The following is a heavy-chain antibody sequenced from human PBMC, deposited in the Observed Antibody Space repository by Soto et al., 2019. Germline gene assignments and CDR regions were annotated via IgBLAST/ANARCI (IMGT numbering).Heavy chain of an antibody. Sequence: GASVKVSCKASGGTFSSYAISWVRQAPGQGLGWMGGIIPIFGTADYAQKFQGRVTITADESTSTAYMELSSLRSEDTAVYYCASLIAAAGPPHSPRYYYGMDVWGQGTTVTVSS. CDR2: IIPIFGTA. V-gene: IGHV1-69*13. D-gene: IGHD6-13*01. CDR1: GGTFSSYA. J-gene: IGHJ6*02. CDR3: ASLIAAAGPPHSPRYYYGMDV.